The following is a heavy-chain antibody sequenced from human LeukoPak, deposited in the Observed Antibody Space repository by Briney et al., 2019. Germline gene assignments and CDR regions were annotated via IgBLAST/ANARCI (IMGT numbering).Heavy chain of an antibody. CDR1: GFTYSSYS. Sequence: PGGSLRLSCAASGFTYSSYSMNWVPQAPGKELEWVSSISSSSSYIYYADSVKGRFTISRDNAKNSLYLQMNSLRAEDTAVYYCARDDGSGSFYFDYWGQGTLVTVSS. D-gene: IGHD1-26*01. CDR3: ARDDGSGSFYFDY. CDR2: ISSSSSYI. J-gene: IGHJ4*02. V-gene: IGHV3-21*01.